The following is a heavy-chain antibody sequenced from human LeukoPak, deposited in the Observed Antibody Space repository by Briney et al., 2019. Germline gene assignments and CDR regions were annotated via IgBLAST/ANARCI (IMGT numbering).Heavy chain of an antibody. CDR3: AGVLGVRDLAYFDY. Sequence: GGSLRLSCAASGFTFNTYWMHWVRQAPGKGLVWVSRIRSGGSSTSYADSVRGRFTISRDNAKNTLYLQMNSLRAEDTAVYYCAGVLGVRDLAYFDYWGHGTLVTVSS. D-gene: IGHD3-10*01. CDR2: IRSGGSST. V-gene: IGHV3-74*01. J-gene: IGHJ4*01. CDR1: GFTFNTYW.